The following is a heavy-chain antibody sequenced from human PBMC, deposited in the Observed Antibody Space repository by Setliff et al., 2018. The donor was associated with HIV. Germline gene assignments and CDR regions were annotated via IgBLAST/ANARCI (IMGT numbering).Heavy chain of an antibody. CDR2: INAGNGNT. CDR1: GYTFTNYP. CDR3: AREQVGFGPPRGMDV. Sequence: ASVKVSCKASGYTFTNYPIHWVRQAPGQSLEWMGWINAGNGNTKYSQKFQGRVTITRDTSASTAYMELSSLRSEDTAVYYCAREQVGFGPPRGMDVWGQGTTVTVSS. V-gene: IGHV1-3*01. D-gene: IGHD3-10*01. J-gene: IGHJ6*02.